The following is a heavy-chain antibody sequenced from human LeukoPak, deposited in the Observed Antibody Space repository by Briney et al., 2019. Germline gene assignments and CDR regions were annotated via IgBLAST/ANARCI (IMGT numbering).Heavy chain of an antibody. V-gene: IGHV3-74*01. D-gene: IGHD6-19*01. Sequence: PGGSLRRSCAASGFTFSSYWMHWVRQAPGKGLVWVSRINSDGSSTSYADSVKGRFTISRDNAKNTLYLQMNSLRAEDTAVYYCARDNSAVAGPSHWGQGTLVTVSS. CDR3: ARDNSAVAGPSH. CDR1: GFTFSSYW. J-gene: IGHJ1*01. CDR2: INSDGSST.